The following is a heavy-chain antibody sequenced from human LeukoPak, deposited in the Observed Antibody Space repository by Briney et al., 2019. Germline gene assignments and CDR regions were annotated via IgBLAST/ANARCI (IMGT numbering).Heavy chain of an antibody. D-gene: IGHD3-22*01. J-gene: IGHJ4*02. CDR3: ARGTGRYYDENFDY. CDR2: ISSSSSYI. Sequence: PGGSLRLSCAASGFTFSSYSMNWVRQAPGKGLEWVSSISSSSSYIYYADSVKGRFTISRDNAKNSLYLQMNSLRAEDTAVYYCARGTGRYYDENFDYWGQGTLVTVSS. CDR1: GFTFSSYS. V-gene: IGHV3-21*01.